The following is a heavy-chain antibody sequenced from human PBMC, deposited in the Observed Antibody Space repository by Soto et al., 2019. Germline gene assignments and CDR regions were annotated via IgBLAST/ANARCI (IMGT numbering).Heavy chain of an antibody. Sequence: SETLSLTCTVSGGSISSYYWSWIRQPAGKGLEWIGRIYTSGSTNYNPSLKSRVTMSVDTSKNQFSLKLSSVTAADTAVYYCETTGIAAPVFDYWGQGTLVTVSS. J-gene: IGHJ4*02. CDR1: GGSISSYY. D-gene: IGHD6-6*01. CDR2: IYTSGST. V-gene: IGHV4-4*07. CDR3: ETTGIAAPVFDY.